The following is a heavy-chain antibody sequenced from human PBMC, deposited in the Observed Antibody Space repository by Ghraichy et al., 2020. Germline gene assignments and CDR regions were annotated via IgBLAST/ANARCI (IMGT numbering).Heavy chain of an antibody. J-gene: IGHJ4*02. CDR2: IWYDGSNK. V-gene: IGHV3-33*06. D-gene: IGHD6-19*01. CDR3: AKPGSGWYIDY. CDR1: GFTFSSYG. Sequence: GESLNISCAASGFTFSSYGMHWVRQAPGKGLEWVAVIWYDGSNKYYADSVKGRFTISRDNSKNTLYLQMNSLRAEDTAVYYCAKPGSGWYIDYWGQGTLVTVSS.